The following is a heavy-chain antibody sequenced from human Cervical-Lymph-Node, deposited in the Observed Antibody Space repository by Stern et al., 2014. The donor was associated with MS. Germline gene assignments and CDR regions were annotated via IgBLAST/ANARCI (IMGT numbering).Heavy chain of an antibody. J-gene: IGHJ6*02. CDR3: ARVRFYGSGIYYALGDGMDV. Sequence: VQLVESGAEVKKPGASVKVSCKASGYTFTNYNIDWVRQATGQGLEWMGWMNPNSGNKGYAQRFQGRVTMTRDTSTSTPYMELSSLKAEDTAVYYCARVRFYGSGIYYALGDGMDVWGQGTTVTVSS. CDR1: GYTFTNYN. D-gene: IGHD3-10*01. V-gene: IGHV1-8*01. CDR2: MNPNSGNK.